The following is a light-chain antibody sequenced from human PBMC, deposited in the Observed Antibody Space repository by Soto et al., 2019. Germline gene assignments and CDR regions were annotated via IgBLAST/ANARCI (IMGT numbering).Light chain of an antibody. CDR2: EVN. CDR1: SSDIGGYDY. CDR3: SSYAGSNNLV. Sequence: QSALTQPPSASGSPGQSVTISCTGTSSDIGGYDYVSWYQQHPGKAPKLIIYEVNKRPSGVPDRFSGSKSGNTASLTVSGLQAEDEAAYYCSSYAGSNNLVFAGGTKLTVL. J-gene: IGLJ3*02. V-gene: IGLV2-8*01.